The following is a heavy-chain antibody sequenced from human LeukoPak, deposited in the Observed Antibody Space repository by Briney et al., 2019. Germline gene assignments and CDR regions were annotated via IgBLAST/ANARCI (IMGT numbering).Heavy chain of an antibody. V-gene: IGHV3-15*01. J-gene: IGHJ4*02. CDR2: IKSKTDGGTT. CDR3: TTDRGGWYSGGPY. Sequence: GSLRLSCTASGFTFSNAWMSWVRQAPGKGLEWVGRIKSKTDGGTTDYAAPVKGRFTISRDDSKNTLYLQMNSLKTEDTAVYYCTTDRGGWYSGGPYWGQGTLVTVSS. D-gene: IGHD6-19*01. CDR1: GFTFSNAW.